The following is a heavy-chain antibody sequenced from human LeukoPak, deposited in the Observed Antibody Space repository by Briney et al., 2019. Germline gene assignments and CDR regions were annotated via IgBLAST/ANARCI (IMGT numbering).Heavy chain of an antibody. CDR3: ARGGDGYNECYDY. CDR1: GDTVSSNSAA. CDR2: TYYRSKWYK. D-gene: IGHD5-24*01. J-gene: IGHJ4*02. V-gene: IGHV6-1*01. Sequence: SQTLSLTCAISGDTVSSNSAAWNWTRQSPSRGLEWLGRTYYRSKWYKDYAVSVKSRITINPDTSKNQFSLQLNSVTPEDTAVYYCARGGDGYNECYDYWGQGTLVTVSS.